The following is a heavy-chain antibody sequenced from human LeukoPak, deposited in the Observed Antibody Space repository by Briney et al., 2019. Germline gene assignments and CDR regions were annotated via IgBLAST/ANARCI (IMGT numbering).Heavy chain of an antibody. D-gene: IGHD6-6*01. J-gene: IGHJ4*02. CDR2: MWYDGSNE. Sequence: PGRSLRLSCAASGFTFMSYGMHWVRQAPGKGLEWVAVMWYDGSNEYYADSVKGRFTISRDNSKNTLYLQMNSLRAEDTAVYYCAREQSSLDYWGQGTLVTLSS. CDR3: AREQSSLDY. CDR1: GFTFMSYG. V-gene: IGHV3-33*01.